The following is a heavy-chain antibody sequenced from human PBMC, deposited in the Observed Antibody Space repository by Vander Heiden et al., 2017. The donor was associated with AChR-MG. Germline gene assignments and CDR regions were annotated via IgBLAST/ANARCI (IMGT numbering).Heavy chain of an antibody. J-gene: IGHJ6*03. CDR3: AREGGDYDYYYYYYMDV. D-gene: IGHD4-17*01. Sequence: QVQLQESGPGLVKPSQTLSLTCTVPGGSISRGGYYWSWIRQHPGKGLEWIGYIYYSGSTYYNPSLKSRVTISVDTSKNQFSLKLSSVTAADTAVYYCAREGGDYDYYYYYYMDVWGKGTTVTVSS. V-gene: IGHV4-31*03. CDR1: GGSISRGGYY. CDR2: IYYSGST.